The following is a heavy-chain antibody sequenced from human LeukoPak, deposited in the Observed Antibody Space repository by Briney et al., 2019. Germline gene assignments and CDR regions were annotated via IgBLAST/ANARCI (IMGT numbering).Heavy chain of an antibody. Sequence: SETLSLTCTVSGGSISSYYWSWIRQPPGKGLEWIGYIYTSGSTNYIPSLKSRVTISVDTSKNQFSLKLSSVTAADTAVYYCARDTYGSGSYTWIYWGQGTLVTVSS. CDR3: ARDTYGSGSYTWIY. CDR2: IYTSGST. V-gene: IGHV4-59*01. D-gene: IGHD3-10*01. J-gene: IGHJ4*02. CDR1: GGSISSYY.